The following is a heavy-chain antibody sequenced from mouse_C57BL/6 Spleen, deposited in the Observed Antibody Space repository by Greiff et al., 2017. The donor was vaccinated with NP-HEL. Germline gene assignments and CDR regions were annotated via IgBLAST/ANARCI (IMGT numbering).Heavy chain of an antibody. D-gene: IGHD3-2*02. Sequence: QVQLKESGAELVKPGASVKISCKASGYAFSSYWMNWVKQRPGKGLEWIGQIYPGDGDTNYNGKFKGKATLTADKSTSTAYMQLSSLTSEDSAVYFCAREAQAPYYYAMDYWGQGTSVTVSS. CDR1: GYAFSSYW. CDR3: AREAQAPYYYAMDY. J-gene: IGHJ4*01. CDR2: IYPGDGDT. V-gene: IGHV1-80*01.